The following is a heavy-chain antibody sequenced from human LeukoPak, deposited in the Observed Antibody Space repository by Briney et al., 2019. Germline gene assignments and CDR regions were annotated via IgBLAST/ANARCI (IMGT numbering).Heavy chain of an antibody. V-gene: IGHV1-69*13. CDR1: GGTFSSYA. CDR3: ARVLLVVAATSYYYYGMDV. CDR2: IIPIFGTA. J-gene: IGHJ6*02. D-gene: IGHD2-15*01. Sequence: ASVKVSCKASGGTFSSYAISWVRQAPGQGLEWMGGIIPIFGTANYAQKFQGRVTVTADESTSTAYMELSSLRSEDTAVYYCARVLLVVAATSYYYYGMDVWGQGTAVTVSS.